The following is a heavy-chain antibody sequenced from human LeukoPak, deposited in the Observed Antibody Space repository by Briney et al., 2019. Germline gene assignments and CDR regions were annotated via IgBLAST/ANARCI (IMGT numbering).Heavy chain of an antibody. D-gene: IGHD3-3*01. CDR3: TGSGSYALDASDI. V-gene: IGHV4-59*01. CDR1: GGSISSYS. CDR2: IYYSGST. Sequence: SETLSLTCTVSGGSISSYSWSWIRQPPGKGLEWIGYIYYSGSTNYNPSFKSRVTMSVDTSKNRFSLKVTSVTAADTAVYYCTGSGSYALDASDIWGQGTMVTVSS. J-gene: IGHJ3*02.